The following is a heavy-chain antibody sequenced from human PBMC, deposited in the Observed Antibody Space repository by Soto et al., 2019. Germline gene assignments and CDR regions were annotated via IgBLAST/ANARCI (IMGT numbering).Heavy chain of an antibody. CDR3: ARPARVCSSPGCAN. CDR1: GLTFSNYW. D-gene: IGHD2-2*01. J-gene: IGHJ4*02. V-gene: IGHV3-7*01. Sequence: EVQLVESGGGLVQPGGSLRLSCVVSGLTFSNYWMSWVRQAPGKGLEWVANINQDGSESYYVDSVKGRFTISRDNAKNSLYLQMPSLRAEDTAVSYCARPARVCSSPGCANWGQGTLVTVSS. CDR2: INQDGSES.